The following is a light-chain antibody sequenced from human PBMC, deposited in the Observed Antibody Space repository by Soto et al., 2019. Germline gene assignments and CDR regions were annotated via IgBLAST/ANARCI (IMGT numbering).Light chain of an antibody. CDR2: DVS. Sequence: QSALTQPASVSGSPGQSITISCTGTSSDVGGYNYVSWYQQHPGKAPKLMIYDVSNRPSGVSNRFSGSKSGNTASLTISGLQAEDEADYYCSSYTSNSSTVFGTGTKLTVL. CDR1: SSDVGGYNY. J-gene: IGLJ1*01. CDR3: SSYTSNSSTV. V-gene: IGLV2-14*01.